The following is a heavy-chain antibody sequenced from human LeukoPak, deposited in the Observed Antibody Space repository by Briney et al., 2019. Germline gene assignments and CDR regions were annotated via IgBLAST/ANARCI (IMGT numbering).Heavy chain of an antibody. V-gene: IGHV3-30*18. CDR1: GFTFSSYG. Sequence: PGGSLRLSCAASGFTFSSYGMHWVRQAPGKGLEWVAVISYDGSNKYYADSVKGRFTISRDNSKNTLYLQMNSLRAEDTAVYYCAKGSSSLNSYYFDYWGQGTLVSV. J-gene: IGHJ4*02. D-gene: IGHD6-6*01. CDR2: ISYDGSNK. CDR3: AKGSSSLNSYYFDY.